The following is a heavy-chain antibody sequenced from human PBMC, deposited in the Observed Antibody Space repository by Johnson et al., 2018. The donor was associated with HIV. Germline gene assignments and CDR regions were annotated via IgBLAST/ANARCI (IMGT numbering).Heavy chain of an antibody. CDR1: GFTFSDYY. J-gene: IGHJ3*02. Sequence: QVQLVESGGGLVKPGGSLRLSCAASGFTFSDYYMSWIRQAPGKGLEWVSYISSSGSTIYYADSVTVRFTISRDNAKNSLYLKMNSLRAEDTAVYYWAREQYGGNSNAGDGFDIWGQGTMVTVSS. V-gene: IGHV3-11*04. D-gene: IGHD4-23*01. CDR3: AREQYGGNSNAGDGFDI. CDR2: ISSSGSTI.